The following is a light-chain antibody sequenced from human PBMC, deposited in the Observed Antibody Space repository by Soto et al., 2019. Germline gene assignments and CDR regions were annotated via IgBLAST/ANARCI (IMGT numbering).Light chain of an antibody. V-gene: IGKV1-27*01. Sequence: DIQMTQSPSSLSASVGDRVTITCRASQDISNYLAWYQQKPGKVPKPLIYGASTLHSGVPSRFSGSGSGTDFTLTISSLQTEDVATYYCQNYNRAPWTFGQGTKVASK. J-gene: IGKJ1*01. CDR1: QDISNY. CDR2: GAS. CDR3: QNYNRAPWT.